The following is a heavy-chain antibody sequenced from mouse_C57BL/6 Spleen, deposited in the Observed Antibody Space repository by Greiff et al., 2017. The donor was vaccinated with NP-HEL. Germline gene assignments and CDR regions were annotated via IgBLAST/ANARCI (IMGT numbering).Heavy chain of an antibody. D-gene: IGHD1-1*01. CDR3: ARDGGELIWFAY. V-gene: IGHV3-1*01. CDR1: GYSITSGYD. Sequence: VQLQQSGPGMVKPSQSLSLTCTVTGYSITSGYDWHWIRHFPGNKLEWMGYISYSGSTNYNPSLKSRISITHDTSKNHFFLKLNSVTTEDTATYYCARDGGELIWFAYWGQGTLVTVSA. CDR2: ISYSGST. J-gene: IGHJ3*01.